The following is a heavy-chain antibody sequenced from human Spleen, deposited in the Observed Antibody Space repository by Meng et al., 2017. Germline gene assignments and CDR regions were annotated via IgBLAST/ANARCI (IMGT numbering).Heavy chain of an antibody. CDR2: ISSSSSYI. CDR3: ARDTSSFYC. CDR1: GFTFSSYS. D-gene: IGHD3-16*02. J-gene: IGHJ4*02. V-gene: IGHV3-21*06. Sequence: GGSLRLSCAASGFTFSSYSMNWVRQAPGKGLEWVSSISSSSSYIYYADSVKGRFSISRDNAKSSLFLQMKSLRVEDTAMYYCARDTSSFYCWGQGTLVTVSS.